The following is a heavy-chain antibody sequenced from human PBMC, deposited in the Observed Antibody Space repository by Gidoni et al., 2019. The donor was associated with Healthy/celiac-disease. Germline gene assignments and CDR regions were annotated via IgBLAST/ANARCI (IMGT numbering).Heavy chain of an antibody. Sequence: EVQLVESGGGLVKPGGSLKLSCAASGFTFRNAWMSWVRQAPGKGLEWVGRIKSKTDGGTTDYAAPVKGRFTISRDDSKNTLYLQMNSVKTEDTAVYYCTTDLAHFFMITFGGVIPDAFDIWGQGTMVTVSS. CDR2: IKSKTDGGTT. J-gene: IGHJ3*02. CDR3: TTDLAHFFMITFGGVIPDAFDI. D-gene: IGHD3-16*02. V-gene: IGHV3-15*01. CDR1: GFTFRNAW.